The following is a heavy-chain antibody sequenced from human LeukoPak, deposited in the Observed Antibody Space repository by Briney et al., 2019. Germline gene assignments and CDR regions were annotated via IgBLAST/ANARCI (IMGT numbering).Heavy chain of an antibody. CDR1: GYTFTSYG. CDR3: ARDSVPAAILDWFDP. Sequence: ASVKVSCKASGYTFTSYGISWVRQAPGQGLEWMGWISAYNGNTNYAQKLQGRVTMTRDTSTSTVYMELSSLRSEDTAVYYCARDSVPAAILDWFDPWGQGTLVTVSS. D-gene: IGHD2-2*01. V-gene: IGHV1-18*01. J-gene: IGHJ5*02. CDR2: ISAYNGNT.